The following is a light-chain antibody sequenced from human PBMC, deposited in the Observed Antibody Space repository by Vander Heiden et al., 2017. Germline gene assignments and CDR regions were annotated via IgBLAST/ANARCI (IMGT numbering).Light chain of an antibody. CDR1: QTIRTW. V-gene: IGKV1-12*01. J-gene: IGKJ2*01. Sequence: DIQMTQSTSSVSAAVGDRVHITCRESQTIRTWLAWYQQKAGKELQHLISDSSRWQRGVPSRFSGRGSGTDFTRTISSQQTEDYATYYCQQAYSFPYTFGQGTKLEIK. CDR3: QQAYSFPYT. CDR2: DSS.